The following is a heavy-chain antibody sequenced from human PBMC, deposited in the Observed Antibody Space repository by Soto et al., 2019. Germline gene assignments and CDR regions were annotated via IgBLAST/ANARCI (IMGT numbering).Heavy chain of an antibody. CDR3: ARGNHRWLQLWYFDL. J-gene: IGHJ2*01. CDR1: GGTFSNYP. Sequence: QVQLVQSGAEVKKPGSSVKVSCKASGGTFSNYPISWVRQAPGQGLEWKGGIIPILGTVNYAEKFQGRVTITADESTSTAYMELSSLRSEDTAVYYCARGNHRWLQLWYFDLWGRGTLVTVSS. D-gene: IGHD5-12*01. CDR2: IIPILGTV. V-gene: IGHV1-69*11.